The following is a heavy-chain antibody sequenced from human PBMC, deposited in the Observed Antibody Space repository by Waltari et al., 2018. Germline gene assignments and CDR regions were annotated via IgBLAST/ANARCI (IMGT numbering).Heavy chain of an antibody. Sequence: QVQLQESGPGLVKPSETLSLPCTVSGGSISSYYWPWIRQPPGKGLEWIGYIYYSGSTNYNPSLKSRVTISVDTSKNQFSLKLSSVTAADTAVYYCARARRAGGGRYYFDYWGQGTLVTVSS. V-gene: IGHV4-59*01. D-gene: IGHD3-10*01. CDR1: GGSISSYY. CDR3: ARARRAGGGRYYFDY. J-gene: IGHJ4*02. CDR2: IYYSGST.